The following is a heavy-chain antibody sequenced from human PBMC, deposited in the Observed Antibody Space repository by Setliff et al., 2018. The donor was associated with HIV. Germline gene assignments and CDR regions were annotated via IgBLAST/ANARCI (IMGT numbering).Heavy chain of an antibody. Sequence: PSETLSLTCTVSGASISSATYYRRWIRQFPGKGLEWIGYISYSGSAYYNPSLKSRVSLSIDTSKNQFSLDLSSVTAAETALYYCARSDNYGSGTSLPFDCFDIWGQGTMVTVSS. D-gene: IGHD3-10*01. J-gene: IGHJ3*02. CDR1: GASISSATYY. V-gene: IGHV4-31*03. CDR3: ARSDNYGSGTSLPFDCFDI. CDR2: ISYSGSA.